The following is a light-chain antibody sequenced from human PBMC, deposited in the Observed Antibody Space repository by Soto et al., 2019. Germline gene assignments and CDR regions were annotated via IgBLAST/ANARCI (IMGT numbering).Light chain of an antibody. CDR1: QTVGRDY. V-gene: IGKV3-20*01. CDR3: QQYGSSAPIT. J-gene: IGKJ5*01. CDR2: GIS. Sequence: EMVMTQSPGTLSVSPGERATLSCRASQTVGRDYLAWYQHKPGQAPRLLIYGISNRATGIPDRFSGSGSGTEFTLTISRLEPEDFALYYCQQYGSSAPITFGQGTRLEIK.